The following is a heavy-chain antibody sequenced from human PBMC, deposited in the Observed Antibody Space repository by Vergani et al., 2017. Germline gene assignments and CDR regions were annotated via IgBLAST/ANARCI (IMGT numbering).Heavy chain of an antibody. J-gene: IGHJ6*03. CDR2: IYYSGST. CDR1: GGSISSYY. D-gene: IGHD3-3*02. V-gene: IGHV4-59*01. CDR3: ATAMAIFSYYYYMDV. Sequence: QVQLQESGPGLVKPSETLSLTCTVSGGSISSYYWSWIRQPPGKGLEWIGYIYYSGSTNYNPSLKSRVTISVDTSQNQFSLKLSSVTAADTAVYYCATAMAIFSYYYYMDVWGKGTTVTVSS.